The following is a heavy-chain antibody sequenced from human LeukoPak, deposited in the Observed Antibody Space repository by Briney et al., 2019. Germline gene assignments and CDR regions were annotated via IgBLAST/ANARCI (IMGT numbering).Heavy chain of an antibody. CDR1: GYTLTELS. V-gene: IGHV1-24*01. Sequence: ASVKVSCKVSGYTLTELSMHWVRQAPGKGLEWMGGFDPEDGETIYAQKFQGRVTMTEDTSTDTAYMELSSLRSEDTAVYYCARSTPSGWYLVGAFDLWGQGTMVTVSS. CDR3: ARSTPSGWYLVGAFDL. D-gene: IGHD6-19*01. CDR2: FDPEDGET. J-gene: IGHJ3*01.